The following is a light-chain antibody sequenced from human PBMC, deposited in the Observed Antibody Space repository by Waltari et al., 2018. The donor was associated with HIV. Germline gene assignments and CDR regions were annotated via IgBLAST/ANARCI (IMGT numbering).Light chain of an antibody. CDR2: DIT. CDR1: SRDVGGYKF. J-gene: IGLJ3*02. Sequence: QSALTQPRSVSGSPGQSVPIPCTGTSRDVGGYKFVSWYQPHPCQAPRLLFYDITQRPSGGPDRFAGSKSDNTASLTISGLQAEDDGDYYCCSYAGSYIWVFGGGTSLTVL. V-gene: IGLV2-11*01. CDR3: CSYAGSYIWV.